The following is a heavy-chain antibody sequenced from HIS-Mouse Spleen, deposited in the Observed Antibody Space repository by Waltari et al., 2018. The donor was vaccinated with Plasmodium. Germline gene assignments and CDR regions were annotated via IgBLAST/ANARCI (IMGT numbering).Heavy chain of an antibody. CDR3: ARLGIPYVDTAMAVGY. CDR1: GFPVGGNY. J-gene: IGHJ4*02. V-gene: IGHV3-66*01. D-gene: IGHD5-18*01. CDR2: IYSGGST. Sequence: EVQPVESGGGLVQPGGSLSASCSASGFPVGGNYLRWVRQAPGKGLVWVSVIYSGGSTYYADSVKGRFTISRDNSKNTLYLQMNSLRAEDTAVYYCARLGIPYVDTAMAVGYWGQGTLVTVSS.